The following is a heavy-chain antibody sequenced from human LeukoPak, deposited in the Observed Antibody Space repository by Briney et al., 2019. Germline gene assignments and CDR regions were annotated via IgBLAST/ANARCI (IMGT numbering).Heavy chain of an antibody. V-gene: IGHV3-7*03. CDR2: IKQDGSEK. J-gene: IGHJ2*01. CDR1: GFTFSSYW. CDR3: ARDPVTPYWYFDL. Sequence: PGGSLRLSCAASGFTFSSYWMSWVRQAPGKGLEWVANIKQDGSEKYYVDSVKGRFTISRDNAKNSLYLQMNSLRAEDTAIYYCARDPVTPYWYFDLWGRGTLVSVSS. D-gene: IGHD2-21*02.